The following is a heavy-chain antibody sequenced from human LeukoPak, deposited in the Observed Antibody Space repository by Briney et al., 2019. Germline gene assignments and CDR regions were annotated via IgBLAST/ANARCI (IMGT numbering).Heavy chain of an antibody. CDR3: APLEVTWGDP. Sequence: PGGSLRLSCAASGFTFSSYWMHWVCQAPGKGLLWVSRISSDGSTTTYADSVKGRFTISRDNAKNTLYLQMNSLRAEDTAVYYCAPLEVTWGDPWGQGTLVTVSS. CDR1: GFTFSSYW. J-gene: IGHJ5*02. CDR2: ISSDGSTT. V-gene: IGHV3-74*01. D-gene: IGHD2-21*02.